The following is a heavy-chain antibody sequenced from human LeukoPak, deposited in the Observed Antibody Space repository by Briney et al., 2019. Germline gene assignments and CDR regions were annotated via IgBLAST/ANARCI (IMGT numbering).Heavy chain of an antibody. V-gene: IGHV3-21*01. CDR1: GFTFSSYS. D-gene: IGHD3-3*01. J-gene: IGHJ4*02. Sequence: GGSLRLSCAASGFTFSSYSMNWVRQPPGKGLEWVSSISSSSSYIYYADSVKGRFTISRDNAKNSLYLQMNSLRAEDTAVYYCARGDYDFWSGYPYWGQGTLVTVSS. CDR3: ARGDYDFWSGYPY. CDR2: ISSSSSYI.